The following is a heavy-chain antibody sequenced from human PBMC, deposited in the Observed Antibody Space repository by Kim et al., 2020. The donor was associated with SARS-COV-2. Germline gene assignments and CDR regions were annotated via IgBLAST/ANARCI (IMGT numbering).Heavy chain of an antibody. CDR3: ARVGSGWYTPFDY. V-gene: IGHV4-59*01. D-gene: IGHD6-19*01. J-gene: IGHJ4*02. Sequence: YNPSRKSRVTISVDTSKNQFSLKLSSVTAADTAVYYCARVGSGWYTPFDYWGQGTLVTVSS.